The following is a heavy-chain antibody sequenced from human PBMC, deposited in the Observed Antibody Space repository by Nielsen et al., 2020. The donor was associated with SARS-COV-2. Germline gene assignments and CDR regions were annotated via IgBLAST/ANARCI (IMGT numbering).Heavy chain of an antibody. CDR1: GFTFSSYG. Sequence: GESLKISCAASGFTFSSYGMHWVRQAPGKGLEWVAVISYDGSNKYYADSVKGRFTISRDNSKNTLYLQMDSLRVEDTAVYYCARELYNVVPQAFDIWGQGTMVTVSS. J-gene: IGHJ3*02. CDR3: ARELYNVVPQAFDI. V-gene: IGHV3-30*03. CDR2: ISYDGSNK. D-gene: IGHD2-21*01.